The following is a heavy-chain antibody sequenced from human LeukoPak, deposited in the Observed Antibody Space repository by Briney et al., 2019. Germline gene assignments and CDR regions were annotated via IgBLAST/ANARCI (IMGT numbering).Heavy chain of an antibody. D-gene: IGHD4-23*01. CDR1: GYTFTSYY. J-gene: IGHJ4*02. Sequence: ASVKVSFKASGYTFTSYYMHWVRQAPGQGVEWMGIINPSGGSTSYAQRFQGRVTMTRDTSTSTVYMELSSLRSEDTAVYYCARVDYGGNLDYWGQGTLVTVSS. V-gene: IGHV1-46*01. CDR2: INPSGGST. CDR3: ARVDYGGNLDY.